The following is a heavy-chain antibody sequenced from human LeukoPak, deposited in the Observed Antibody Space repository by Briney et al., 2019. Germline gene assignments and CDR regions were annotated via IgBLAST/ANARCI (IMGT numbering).Heavy chain of an antibody. CDR1: GFTFRNYW. V-gene: IGHV3-7*01. CDR2: TKPDGSAE. D-gene: IGHD2-15*01. Sequence: GGSLRLSCAASGFTFRNYWMGWVRQAPGKGLEWVANTKPDGSAEYYADSERGRFTTSRDNANNFLYLQMNSLRAEDTAVYYCARDGGLNMNFDYWGQGTLVTVSS. J-gene: IGHJ4*02. CDR3: ARDGGLNMNFDY.